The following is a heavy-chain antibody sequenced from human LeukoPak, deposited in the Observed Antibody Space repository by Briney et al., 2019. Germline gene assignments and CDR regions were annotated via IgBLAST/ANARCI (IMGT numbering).Heavy chain of an antibody. CDR2: IYYSGST. Sequence: SETLSLTCTVSGGPISSSSYYWVWLRPPPGKGLEWIGTIYYSGSTYCNPSLKSRVTISVDTSKNQFSLRLSSVTAADTAVYYCARPVLQYNSAWYAGFDYWGQGILVTVSS. V-gene: IGHV4-39*01. CDR1: GGPISSSSYY. J-gene: IGHJ4*02. CDR3: ARPVLQYNSAWYAGFDY. D-gene: IGHD6-19*01.